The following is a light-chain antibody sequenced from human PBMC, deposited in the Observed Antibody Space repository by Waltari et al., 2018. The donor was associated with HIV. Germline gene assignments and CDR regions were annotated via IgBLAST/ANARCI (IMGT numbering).Light chain of an antibody. V-gene: IGLV2-14*01. Sequence: QSALTQPASVSGSPGQSITISCTGTSSDVGGYNYVSWYQQHPGKAPKLMIYEVSNRPSGVADRFSGPKSGNTASLTISGLQAEDEADYYCSSYTSCSTRVFGGGTKLTVL. CDR1: SSDVGGYNY. CDR3: SSYTSCSTRV. CDR2: EVS. J-gene: IGLJ3*02.